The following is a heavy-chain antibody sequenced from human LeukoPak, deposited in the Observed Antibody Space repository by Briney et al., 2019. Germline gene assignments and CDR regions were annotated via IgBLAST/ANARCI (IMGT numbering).Heavy chain of an antibody. J-gene: IGHJ4*02. Sequence: PGGSLRLSCVVSGFMFNNYWMSWVRQAPGEGLEWVATIRQDGRDKYFLDSVRGRFTISRDNAENSLYLQMNSLRAEDTAVYYCARDKGFGGSSFDYWGQGTLVTVSS. CDR3: ARDKGFGGSSFDY. D-gene: IGHD3-10*01. V-gene: IGHV3-7*01. CDR1: GFMFNNYW. CDR2: IRQDGRDK.